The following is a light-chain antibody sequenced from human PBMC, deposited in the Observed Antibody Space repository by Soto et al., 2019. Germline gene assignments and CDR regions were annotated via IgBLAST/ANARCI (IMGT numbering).Light chain of an antibody. V-gene: IGKV3-11*01. Sequence: EIVLTQSPATLSLSPGERATLSCRASQSVSSYLAWYQQKPGQPPRLLIYDASNRATGIPARFSGSGSGTDFTLTISSLEPEDFAVYYCQQRSNWPPMYTFGQGTKLYIK. CDR2: DAS. CDR3: QQRSNWPPMYT. CDR1: QSVSSY. J-gene: IGKJ2*01.